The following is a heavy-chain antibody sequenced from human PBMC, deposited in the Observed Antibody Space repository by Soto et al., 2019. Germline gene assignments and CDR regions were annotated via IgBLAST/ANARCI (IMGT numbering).Heavy chain of an antibody. CDR2: IYYSGST. CDR3: ASFYDSSGFSADY. D-gene: IGHD3-22*01. J-gene: IGHJ4*02. CDR1: GGSISSYY. Sequence: SETLSLTCTVSGGSISSYYWSWIRQPPGKGLEWIGYIYYSGSTNYNPSLKSRVTISVDTSKNQFSLKLGSVTAADTAVYYCASFYDSSGFSADYWGQGTLVTVSS. V-gene: IGHV4-59*01.